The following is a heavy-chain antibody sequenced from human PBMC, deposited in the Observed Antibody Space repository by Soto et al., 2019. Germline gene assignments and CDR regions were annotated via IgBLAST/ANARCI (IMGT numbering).Heavy chain of an antibody. D-gene: IGHD6-13*01. J-gene: IGHJ6*02. CDR1: GGTFSSYA. V-gene: IGHV1-69*13. CDR3: ASYIAAAGYYYYYYGMDV. CDR2: IIPIFGTA. Sequence: WASVKVSCKASGGTFSSYAISWVRQAPGQGLEWMGGIIPIFGTANYAQKFQGRVTITADESTSTAYMELGSLSSEDTAVYYCASYIAAAGYYYYYYGMDVWGQGTTVTVSS.